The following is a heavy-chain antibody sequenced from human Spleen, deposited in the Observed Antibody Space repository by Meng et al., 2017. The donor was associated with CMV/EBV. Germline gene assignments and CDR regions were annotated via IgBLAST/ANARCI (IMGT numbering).Heavy chain of an antibody. Sequence: FILNIYGMHWVRQAPGKGLEWVAFIRNDGSSKKYADFVKGRFAISRDNSKNKLYLQMNSLRPEDTAVYYCAKDLGRYYDILTGDWDWGQGTLVTVSS. CDR1: FILNIYG. J-gene: IGHJ4*02. D-gene: IGHD3-9*01. CDR3: AKDLGRYYDILTGDWD. V-gene: IGHV3-30*02. CDR2: IRNDGSSK.